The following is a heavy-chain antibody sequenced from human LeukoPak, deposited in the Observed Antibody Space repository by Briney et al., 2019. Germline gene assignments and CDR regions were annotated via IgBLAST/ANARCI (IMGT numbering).Heavy chain of an antibody. CDR1: GYTFTGYY. J-gene: IGHJ5*02. V-gene: IGHV1-2*02. D-gene: IGHD2-15*01. CDR2: INPNSGGT. CDR3: ARSLYCSRGSCYRYWFDP. Sequence: ASVKVSCKASGYTFTGYYMRWVRQAPEQGLEWMGWINPNSGGTNYAQKFQGRVTMTRDTSISTGYMELSRLRSDDTAVYYCARSLYCSRGSCYRYWFDPWGQGTLVTVSS.